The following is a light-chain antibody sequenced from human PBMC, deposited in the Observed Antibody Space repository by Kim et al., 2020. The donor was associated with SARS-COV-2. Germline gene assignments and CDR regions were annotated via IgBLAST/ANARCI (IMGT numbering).Light chain of an antibody. Sequence: QSVTISCTGTSSDVGGYNYVSWYQQHPGKSPKLMIYDVSKRPSGVPDRFSGSKSGNTASLTISGLQAEDEADYYCQSYDSSLIRVFGGGTQLTVL. CDR3: QSYDSSLIRV. CDR2: DVS. CDR1: SSDVGGYNY. V-gene: IGLV2-11*01. J-gene: IGLJ2*01.